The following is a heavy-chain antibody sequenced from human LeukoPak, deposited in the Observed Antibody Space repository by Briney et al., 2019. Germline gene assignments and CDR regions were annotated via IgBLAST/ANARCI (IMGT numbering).Heavy chain of an antibody. Sequence: GGSLRLSCAASGFTFNNYAMSWVRQAPGQGLEWVSAISGSGGSTYYADSVKGRFTISRDNSKNTLYLQMNSLRAEDTAVYYCAKRNGCRDTYFDYWGQGTLVPVSS. J-gene: IGHJ4*02. D-gene: IGHD2-8*01. CDR2: ISGSGGST. CDR3: AKRNGCRDTYFDY. V-gene: IGHV3-23*01. CDR1: GFTFNNYA.